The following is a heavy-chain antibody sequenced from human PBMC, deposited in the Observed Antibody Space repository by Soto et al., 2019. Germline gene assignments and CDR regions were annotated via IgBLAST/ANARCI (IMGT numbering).Heavy chain of an antibody. D-gene: IGHD1-1*01. CDR2: IIPIFGTA. CDR3: ATTRGGGYWSAFDL. V-gene: IGHV1-69*13. CDR1: GGTFSSYA. Sequence: ASVKVSCKASGGTFSSYAISWVRQAPGQGLEWMGGIIPIFGTANYAQKFQGRVTITADESTSTAYMELSRLRSDDTAVYYCATTRGGGYWSAFDLWGPGTMVTVSS. J-gene: IGHJ3*01.